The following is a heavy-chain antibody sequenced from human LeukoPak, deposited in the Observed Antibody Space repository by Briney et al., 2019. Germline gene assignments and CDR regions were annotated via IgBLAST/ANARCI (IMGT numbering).Heavy chain of an antibody. CDR1: GFTFSSYS. D-gene: IGHD2-2*02. J-gene: IGHJ6*02. Sequence: GGSLRLSCAASGFTFSSYSMNWVRQAPGKGLEWVSSISSSSSYIYYADSVKGRFTISRDNAKNSLYLQMNSLRAEDTAVHYCARPARYQLLYEEDYYYGMDVWGQGTTVTVSS. CDR3: ARPARYQLLYEEDYYYGMDV. CDR2: ISSSSSYI. V-gene: IGHV3-21*01.